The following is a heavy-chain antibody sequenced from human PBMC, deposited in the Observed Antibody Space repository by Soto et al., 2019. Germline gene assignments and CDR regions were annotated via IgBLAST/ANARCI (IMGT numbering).Heavy chain of an antibody. V-gene: IGHV3-11*01. CDR1: GFTFSDYY. J-gene: IGHJ4*02. CDR2: ISSSGSTI. CDR3: ARDGDYDFWRGYYCAY. D-gene: IGHD3-3*01. Sequence: QVQLVESGGGLVKPGGSLRLSCAASGFTFSDYYMSWIRPAPGKGLEWVSYISSSGSTIYYADTVTGRFTISRDNAKNSLSLQMDSLRAEDTAVYYCARDGDYDFWRGYYCAYWGQGTLVTVSS.